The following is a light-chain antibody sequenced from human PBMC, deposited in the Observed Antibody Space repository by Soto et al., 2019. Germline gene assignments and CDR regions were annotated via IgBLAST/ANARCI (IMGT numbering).Light chain of an antibody. V-gene: IGKV3-15*01. CDR3: QQYNSWPPIT. Sequence: TQSPATLSLSHGERATLSCRSSESVSRNLAWYQQKPGQAPRLLIYDASTRATGIPDRFSGGGSGTEFTLTISSLQSEDFVVYYCQQYNSWPPITFGQGTLLE. CDR1: ESVSRN. J-gene: IGKJ5*01. CDR2: DAS.